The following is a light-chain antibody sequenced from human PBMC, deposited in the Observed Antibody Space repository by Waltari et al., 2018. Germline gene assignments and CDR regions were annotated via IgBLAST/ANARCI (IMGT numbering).Light chain of an antibody. CDR3: QQYNTWPLS. V-gene: IGKV3-15*01. J-gene: IGKJ3*01. CDR2: GAS. Sequence: EIVMTQSPVTLSVSPGSGATLSCRPSQSVDNDLARYQQKPGQAPSLVIYGASTRATGVPGRFSGGGSGTEFTLTISSLQSEDFAVYYCQQYNTWPLSVGPGTTVDIK. CDR1: QSVDND.